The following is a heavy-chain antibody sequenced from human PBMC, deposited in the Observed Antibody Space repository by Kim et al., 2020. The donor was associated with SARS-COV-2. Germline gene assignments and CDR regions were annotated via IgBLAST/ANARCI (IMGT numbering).Heavy chain of an antibody. Sequence: GGSLRLSCAASGFTFSSYVMHWVRQAPGKGLEWVALISYDGTNKYYVDSVKGRFTISRDNSKNTLYLQMNSLRAEDTAVYYCARGDYYGSGIYYNGDHWGQGTLVTVSS. V-gene: IGHV3-30*04. CDR1: GFTFSSYV. J-gene: IGHJ4*02. CDR3: ARGDYYGSGIYYNGDH. D-gene: IGHD3-10*01. CDR2: ISYDGTNK.